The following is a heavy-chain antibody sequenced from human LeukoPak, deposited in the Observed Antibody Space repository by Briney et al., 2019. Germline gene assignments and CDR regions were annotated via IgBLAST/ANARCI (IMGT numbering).Heavy chain of an antibody. D-gene: IGHD1-14*01. CDR3: AKATGYLL. CDR2: ISGRGGSS. V-gene: IGHV3-23*01. J-gene: IGHJ4*02. Sequence: GGSLRLSCAASGFTFSSFGMTWVRQAPGKGLEWVSSISGRGGSSYYADSVKGRFTISRDNSRNTLYLQMNSLRAEDTAVYYCAKATGYLLWGQGTLVIVSS. CDR1: GFTFSSFG.